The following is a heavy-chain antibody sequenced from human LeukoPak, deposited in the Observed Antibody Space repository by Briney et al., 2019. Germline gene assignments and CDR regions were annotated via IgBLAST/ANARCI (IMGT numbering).Heavy chain of an antibody. D-gene: IGHD6-19*01. V-gene: IGHV3-7*01. Sequence: GGSLRLSCAASGFTFSNYWMSWVRQAPGKGLEWVANIKQDGSEKHYVDSLKGRFTISRDNSENSLYLGMNSLRGEDTAVYYCVRGSSGRNVGTYDYWGQGTPVTVSS. CDR1: GFTFSNYW. CDR3: VRGSSGRNVGTYDY. CDR2: IKQDGSEK. J-gene: IGHJ4*02.